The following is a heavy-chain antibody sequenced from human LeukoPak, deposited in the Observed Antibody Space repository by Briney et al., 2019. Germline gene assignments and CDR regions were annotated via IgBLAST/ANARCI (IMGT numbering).Heavy chain of an antibody. CDR2: IYPGDTDT. CDR1: GYSFTNYW. D-gene: IGHD5-12*01. Sequence: GESLKISCKGSGYSFTNYWIGWVRQMPGKGLEWMGIIYPGDTDTRYSPSFQGQVTISADKSISTAYLQWSSLKASDTAMYYCARQNRGGYLSTPQGAAFDYWGQGTLVTVSS. V-gene: IGHV5-51*01. J-gene: IGHJ4*02. CDR3: ARQNRGGYLSTPQGAAFDY.